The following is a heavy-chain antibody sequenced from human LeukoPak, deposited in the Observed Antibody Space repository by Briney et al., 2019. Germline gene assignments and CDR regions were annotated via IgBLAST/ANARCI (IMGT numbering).Heavy chain of an antibody. CDR2: INHSGST. D-gene: IGHD2-15*01. CDR3: ARGGGGSRYYYYYYMDV. Sequence: SETLSLTCAVYGGSFSGYYWSWIRQPPGKGLEWIGKINHSGSTNYNPSLKSRVTISVDTSKNQFSLKLSSVTAADTAVYYCARGGGGSRYYYYYYMDVWAKGPRSPSP. CDR1: GGSFSGYY. V-gene: IGHV4-34*01. J-gene: IGHJ6*03.